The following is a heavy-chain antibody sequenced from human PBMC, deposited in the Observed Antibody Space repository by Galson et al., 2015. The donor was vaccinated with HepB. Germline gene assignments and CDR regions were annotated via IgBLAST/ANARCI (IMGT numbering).Heavy chain of an antibody. CDR1: GFCLHEYA. V-gene: IGHV3-9*01. Sequence: SLRLSCALSGFCLHEYAMHWVRQPPGKGMAWASGVCWRGYSRYAEPVKGRFLISRDYAQQSLYLQLNSLRPEDTARHYCAKGLASRPEYGMDVWGQGTTVTVSS. CDR2: VCWRGYS. CDR3: AKGLASRPEYGMDV. J-gene: IGHJ6*02.